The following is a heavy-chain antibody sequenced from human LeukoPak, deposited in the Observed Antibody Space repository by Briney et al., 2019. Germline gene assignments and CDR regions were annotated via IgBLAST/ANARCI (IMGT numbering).Heavy chain of an antibody. Sequence: SETLSLTCTVSGGSISSYYWSWIRQPPGKGLEWIGYIYYSGSTNYNPSLKSRVTISADTSKNQFSLRLTSVTAADTAVYYCARGPAAYDYWGQGILVTVSS. J-gene: IGHJ4*02. D-gene: IGHD2-2*01. CDR3: ARGPAAYDY. CDR2: IYYSGST. V-gene: IGHV4-59*01. CDR1: GGSISSYY.